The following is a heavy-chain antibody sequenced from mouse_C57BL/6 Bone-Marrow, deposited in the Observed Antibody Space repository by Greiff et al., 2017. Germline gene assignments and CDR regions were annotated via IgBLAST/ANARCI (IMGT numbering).Heavy chain of an antibody. D-gene: IGHD2-3*01. Sequence: VQLQQSGAELAQPGASVKLSCKASGYTFTSYWMHWVKQRPGQGLEWIGYINPSSGYTKYNQKFKDKATLTAGKSSRTAYMQVSSLTYEDSAVYYCARSDGYRPRFAYWGQGTLVTVSA. J-gene: IGHJ3*01. V-gene: IGHV1-7*01. CDR1: GYTFTSYW. CDR2: INPSSGYT. CDR3: ARSDGYRPRFAY.